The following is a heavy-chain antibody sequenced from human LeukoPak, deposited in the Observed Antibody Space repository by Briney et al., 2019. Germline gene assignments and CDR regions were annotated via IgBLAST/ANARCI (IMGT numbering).Heavy chain of an antibody. Sequence: SETLSLTCTVSGGSLDLGSYYWTWVRQPPGHGLEWIGHFYSSGNAIARYNPSLETRVTISLDTSENQFSLKLTSVTAADTAVYYCARDLRYSASYWGQGTLVTVSS. J-gene: IGHJ4*02. D-gene: IGHD2-21*01. CDR2: FYSSGNA. V-gene: IGHV4-61*09. CDR3: ARDLRYSASY. CDR1: GGSLDLGSYY.